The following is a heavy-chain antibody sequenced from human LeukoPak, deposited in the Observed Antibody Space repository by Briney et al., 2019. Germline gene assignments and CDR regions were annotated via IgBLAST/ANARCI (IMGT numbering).Heavy chain of an antibody. CDR1: GGSISSSSYY. CDR3: ARHVAEYSSSWYLDY. Sequence: SKTLSLTCTVSGGSISSSSYYWGWIRQPPGKGLEWIGSIYYSGSTYYNPSLKSRVTMSVDTSKNQFSLKLSSVTAADTAVYYCARHVAEYSSSWYLDYWGQGTLVTVSS. V-gene: IGHV4-39*01. J-gene: IGHJ4*02. D-gene: IGHD6-13*01. CDR2: IYYSGST.